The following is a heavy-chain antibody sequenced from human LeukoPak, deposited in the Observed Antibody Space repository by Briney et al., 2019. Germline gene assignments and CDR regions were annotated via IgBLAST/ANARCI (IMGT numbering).Heavy chain of an antibody. J-gene: IGHJ4*02. CDR3: ARAPRSGGSCYFDY. CDR2: INHSGST. CDR1: GGSFSGYY. V-gene: IGHV4-34*01. Sequence: SETLSLTCAVYGGSFSGYYWSWIRQPPGKGLEWIGEINHSGSTNYNPSLKSRVTISVDMSKNQFSLKLSSVTAADTAVYYCARAPRSGGSCYFDYWGQGTLVTVSS. D-gene: IGHD2-15*01.